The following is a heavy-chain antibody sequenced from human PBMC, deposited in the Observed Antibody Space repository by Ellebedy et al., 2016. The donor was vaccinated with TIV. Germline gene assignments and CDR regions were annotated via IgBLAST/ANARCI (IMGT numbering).Heavy chain of an antibody. CDR2: INSGGT. J-gene: IGHJ4*02. V-gene: IGHV1-2*02. Sequence: AASVKVSCKASGYSFTDYFMHWVRQAPGQGLEWMGRINSGGTKYAQKFQGRVTMTRDTSISTAYMELTRLRSDDTAVYYCARASYVGSGAGDYWGQGTLVTVSS. D-gene: IGHD3-16*01. CDR1: GYSFTDYF. CDR3: ARASYVGSGAGDY.